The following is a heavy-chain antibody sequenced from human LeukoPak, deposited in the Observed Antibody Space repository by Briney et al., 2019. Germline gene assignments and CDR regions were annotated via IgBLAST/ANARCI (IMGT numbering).Heavy chain of an antibody. V-gene: IGHV4-59*06. CDR1: GGSISSYY. CDR2: IYYSGST. D-gene: IGHD3-3*01. Sequence: SETLSLTCTVSGGSISSYYWSWIRQHPGKGLEWIGYIYYSGSTYYNPSLKSRVTISVDTSKNQFSLKLSSVTAADTAVYYCAREGYDFWSGYYWFDPWGQGTLVTVSS. J-gene: IGHJ5*02. CDR3: AREGYDFWSGYYWFDP.